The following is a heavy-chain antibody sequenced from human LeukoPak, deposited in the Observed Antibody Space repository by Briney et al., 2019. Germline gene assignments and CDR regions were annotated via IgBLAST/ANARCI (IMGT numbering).Heavy chain of an antibody. V-gene: IGHV4-39*01. CDR1: GGSISSGGYY. Sequence: ASETLSLTCTVSGGSISSGGYYWGWIRQPPGKGLEWIGSIYYSGSTYYNPSLKSRVTISVDTSKNQFSLKLSSVTAAGTAVYYCARGWGVRITIFGVVIIGTHAIYYFDYWGQGTLVTVSS. CDR3: ARGWGVRITIFGVVIIGTHAIYYFDY. J-gene: IGHJ4*02. D-gene: IGHD3-3*01. CDR2: IYYSGST.